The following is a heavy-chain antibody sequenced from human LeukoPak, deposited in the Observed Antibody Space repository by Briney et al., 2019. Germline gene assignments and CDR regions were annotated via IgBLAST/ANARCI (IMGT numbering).Heavy chain of an antibody. Sequence: GGSLRLSCAASGFTFSSYEMNWVRQAPGKGLEWVSYISSSGSTIYYADSVKGRFTISRDNAKNSLYLQMNSLRAEDTAVYYCARTKEMASISYFDSWGQGTLVTVSS. V-gene: IGHV3-48*03. J-gene: IGHJ4*02. CDR3: ARTKEMASISYFDS. CDR1: GFTFSSYE. D-gene: IGHD5-24*01. CDR2: ISSSGSTI.